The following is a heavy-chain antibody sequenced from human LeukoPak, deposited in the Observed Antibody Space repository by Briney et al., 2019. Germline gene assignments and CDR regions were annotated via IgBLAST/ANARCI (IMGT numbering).Heavy chain of an antibody. V-gene: IGHV4-59*01. CDR1: GGSISSYY. J-gene: IGHJ4*02. D-gene: IGHD6-19*01. CDR2: IYYSGST. CDR3: ARTPEQWLVFFDY. Sequence: PSETLSLTCTVSGGSISSYYWSWIRQPPGKGLEWIGYIYYSGSTNYNPSLKSRVTISVDTSKNQFSLKLSSVTAADTAVYYCARTPEQWLVFFDYWGQGTLVTVSS.